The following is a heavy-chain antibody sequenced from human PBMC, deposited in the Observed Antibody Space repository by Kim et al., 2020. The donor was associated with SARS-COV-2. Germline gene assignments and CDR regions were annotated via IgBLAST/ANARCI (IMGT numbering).Heavy chain of an antibody. CDR3: VRSVDY. CDR2: INQDGSQK. CDR1: GFTFSCSW. V-gene: IGHV3-7*01. Sequence: GGSLRLSCAASGFTFSCSWMNWARQAPGKGLEWVANINQDGSQKIYVDSVKGRFTISRDNAQNSLYLQMNSLRAEDTAVYYCVRSVDYWGQGTLVTVSS. J-gene: IGHJ4*02.